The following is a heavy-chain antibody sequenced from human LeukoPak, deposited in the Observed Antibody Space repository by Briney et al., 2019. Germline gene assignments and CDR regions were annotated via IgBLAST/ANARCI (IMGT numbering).Heavy chain of an antibody. CDR3: ARIYCSSTSCENWFDP. J-gene: IGHJ5*02. Sequence: GASVKVSCKASGYTFTGYYMHWVRQAPGQGLEWMGWINPNSGGTNYAQKFQGRVTMTRDTSISTAYMELSGLRSDDTAVYYCARIYCSSTSCENWFDPWGQGTLVTVSS. CDR2: INPNSGGT. CDR1: GYTFTGYY. V-gene: IGHV1-2*02. D-gene: IGHD2-2*01.